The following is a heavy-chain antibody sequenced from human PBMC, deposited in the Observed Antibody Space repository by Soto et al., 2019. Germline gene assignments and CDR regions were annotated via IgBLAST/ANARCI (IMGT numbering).Heavy chain of an antibody. Sequence: GGSLRLSCAASGFTFSSYSMNWVRQAPGKGLEWVSYISSSSSTIYYADSVKGRFTISRDNAKNSLYLQMNSLRAEDTAVYYCAREGAQGRYSYGYDYYYYMDVWGKGTTVTVSS. CDR3: AREGAQGRYSYGYDYYYYMDV. CDR2: ISSSSSTI. CDR1: GFTFSSYS. D-gene: IGHD5-18*01. V-gene: IGHV3-48*01. J-gene: IGHJ6*03.